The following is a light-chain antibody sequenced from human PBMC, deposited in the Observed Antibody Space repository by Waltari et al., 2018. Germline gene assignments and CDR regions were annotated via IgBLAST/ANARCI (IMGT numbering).Light chain of an antibody. Sequence: QAALTQPRSVSGSPAPSVTISCPGTSSHVVGSDSVSWYQQHPGKAPKLMIYDVTKRPSGVPDRFSGSKSGNTASLTISGLQVEDEADYAGSSVLFGGGTKLTVL. CDR1: SSHVVGSDS. CDR2: DVT. V-gene: IGLV2-11*01. CDR3: SSVL. J-gene: IGLJ2*01.